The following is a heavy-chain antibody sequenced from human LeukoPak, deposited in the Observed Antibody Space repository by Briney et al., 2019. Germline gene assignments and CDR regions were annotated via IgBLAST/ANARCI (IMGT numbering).Heavy chain of an antibody. CDR3: ARAIASYGDSAF. CDR2: ITSSSSAT. CDR1: GFKFGSFS. Sequence: PAGGSLRLSCAASGFKFGSFSMGWVRQAPGKGLEWLSYITSSSSATYYADSLMGRFTISRDNAKNSLYLQINSLRVDDTAVYYCARAIASYGDSAFWGQGTLVTVSS. J-gene: IGHJ4*02. D-gene: IGHD5-18*01. V-gene: IGHV3-48*04.